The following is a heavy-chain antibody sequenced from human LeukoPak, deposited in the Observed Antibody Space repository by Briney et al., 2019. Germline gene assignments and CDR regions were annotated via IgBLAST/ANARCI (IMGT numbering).Heavy chain of an antibody. CDR3: ARERAHYYYYDSSGYYSKDQYYFDY. CDR1: GGTFSSYA. CDR2: IIPILGIA. J-gene: IGHJ4*02. V-gene: IGHV1-69*04. Sequence: ASVKVSCKASGGTFSSYAISLVRQAPRQGLEWMGRIIPILGIANYAQKFQGRVTITADKSTSTAYMELSSLRSEDTAVYYCARERAHYYYYDSSGYYSKDQYYFDYWGQGTLVTVSS. D-gene: IGHD3-22*01.